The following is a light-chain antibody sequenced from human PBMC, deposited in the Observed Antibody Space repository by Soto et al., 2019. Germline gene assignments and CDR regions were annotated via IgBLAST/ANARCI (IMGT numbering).Light chain of an antibody. V-gene: IGKV1-39*01. CDR3: QQSYSLMYT. J-gene: IGKJ2*01. Sequence: DIQMTQSPSSLSASVGDRVTITCRASQSISSYLNWYQQKPGKAPKLLIYAASSLQSGVPSRFSGSGSGTDFTLTISSLQPEDFATYYCQQSYSLMYTCGQGTKLEIK. CDR1: QSISSY. CDR2: AAS.